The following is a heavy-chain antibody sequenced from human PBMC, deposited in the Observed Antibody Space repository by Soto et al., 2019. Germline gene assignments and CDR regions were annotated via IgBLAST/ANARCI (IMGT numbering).Heavy chain of an antibody. Sequence: SQTLSLTCAISGDSVSSNNAAWNWIRQSPSRGLEWLGRTYYRSTWYNDNAVSVKSRIIINPDTSKNQFSLHLNSVTPEDTAVDYCARDQGAMNVWGQGTLVTVSS. J-gene: IGHJ4*02. CDR3: ARDQGAMNV. D-gene: IGHD2-2*01. CDR1: GDSVSSNNAA. V-gene: IGHV6-1*01. CDR2: TYYRSTWYN.